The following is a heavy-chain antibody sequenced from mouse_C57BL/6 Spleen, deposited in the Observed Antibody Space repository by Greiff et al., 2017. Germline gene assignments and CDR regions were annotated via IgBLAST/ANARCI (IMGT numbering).Heavy chain of an antibody. Sequence: QVHVKQPGAELVMPGASVKLSCKASGYTFTSYWMHWVKQRPGQGLEWIGEIDPSDSYTNYNQKFKGKSTLTVDKSSSTAYMQLSSLTSEDSAVYYCAKRDGDWYFDVWGTGTTVTVSS. CDR1: GYTFTSYW. J-gene: IGHJ1*03. D-gene: IGHD3-3*01. CDR2: IDPSDSYT. V-gene: IGHV1-69*01. CDR3: AKRDGDWYFDV.